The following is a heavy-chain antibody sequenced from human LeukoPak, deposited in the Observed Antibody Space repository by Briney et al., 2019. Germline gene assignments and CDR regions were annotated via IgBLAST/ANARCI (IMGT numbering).Heavy chain of an antibody. CDR2: SNREGSRT. CDR3: ARVLTGSWDWFDP. CDR1: KFSFSSYW. Sequence: GGSLRLSCAASKFSFSSYWMHWVRQAPGKGLVWDSRSNREGSRTNYADSVKGRFTISRDNAKNPLYLQMSSLRAEDTAVYYCARVLTGSWDWFDPWGQGTLVTVSS. V-gene: IGHV3-74*01. D-gene: IGHD2-8*02. J-gene: IGHJ5*02.